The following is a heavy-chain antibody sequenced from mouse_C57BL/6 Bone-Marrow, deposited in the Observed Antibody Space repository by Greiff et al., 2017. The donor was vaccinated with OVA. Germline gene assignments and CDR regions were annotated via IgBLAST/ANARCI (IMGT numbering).Heavy chain of an antibody. CDR3: ATFIYYDYDGFAY. Sequence: VQLQQSGPELVKPGASVKIPCKASGYTFTDYNMDWVKQSHGKSLEWIGDINPNNGGTIYNQKFKGKATLTVDKSSSTAYMELRSLTSEDTAVYYCATFIYYDYDGFAYWGQGTLVTVSA. V-gene: IGHV1-18*01. D-gene: IGHD2-4*01. CDR2: INPNNGGT. CDR1: GYTFTDYN. J-gene: IGHJ3*01.